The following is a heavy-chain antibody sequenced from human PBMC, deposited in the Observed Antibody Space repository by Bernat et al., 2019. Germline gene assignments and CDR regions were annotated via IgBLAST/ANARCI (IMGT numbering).Heavy chain of an antibody. CDR2: IDSDGCNT. CDR3: ARPYSSGWFNWFDH. Sequence: EVQLVESVGGLVQPGGSLRLSCVASGFTFNTYWMHWVRQSPGKGLVWVSRIDSDGCNTAYADSVAGRFTISRDNAKNTLYLQMNSLRVEDTAVYYCARPYSSGWFNWFDHWGQGTLVTVSS. D-gene: IGHD6-19*01. CDR1: GFTFNTYW. V-gene: IGHV3-74*01. J-gene: IGHJ5*02.